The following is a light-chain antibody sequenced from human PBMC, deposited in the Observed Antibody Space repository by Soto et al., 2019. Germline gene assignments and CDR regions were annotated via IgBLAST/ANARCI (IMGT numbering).Light chain of an antibody. V-gene: IGKV3-20*01. Sequence: EIVLTQSPGTLSLSPGERATLSCRASQSISSNYLAWYQQKPGQAPRLLIYGASSRATGIPDRFSGSGSGTDFTLTISRLGPEDFAVYYCQQYGSSPGVTFGPGTKVDIK. CDR2: GAS. J-gene: IGKJ3*01. CDR3: QQYGSSPGVT. CDR1: QSISSNY.